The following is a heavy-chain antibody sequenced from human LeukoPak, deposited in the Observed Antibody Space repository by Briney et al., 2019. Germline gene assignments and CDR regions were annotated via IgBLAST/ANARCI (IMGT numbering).Heavy chain of an antibody. CDR1: GYTFTGYG. D-gene: IGHD3-10*01. J-gene: IGHJ3*02. CDR3: ARGKYYYRRAGAFDI. CDR2: ISAYNGNT. V-gene: IGHV1-18*01. Sequence: GASVKVSCKASGYTFTGYGISWVRQAPGQGLEWMGWISAYNGNTNYAQKLQGRVTMTTDTSTSTAYMELRSLRSDDTAVYYCARGKYYYRRAGAFDIWGQGTMVTVSS.